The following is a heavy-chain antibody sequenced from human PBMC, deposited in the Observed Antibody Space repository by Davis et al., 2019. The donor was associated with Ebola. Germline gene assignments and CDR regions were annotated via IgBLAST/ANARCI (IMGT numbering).Heavy chain of an antibody. CDR1: GFTFSDYY. CDR3: AREGDYYDSSGYYGY. D-gene: IGHD3-22*01. Sequence: GGSLRLSCAASGFTFSDYYMSWIRQAPGKGLEWVSYISSSGSTIYYADSVKGRFTISRDNAKNSLYLQMNSLRDEDTAVYYCAREGDYYDSSGYYGYWGQGTLVTVSS. J-gene: IGHJ4*02. V-gene: IGHV3-11*04. CDR2: ISSSGSTI.